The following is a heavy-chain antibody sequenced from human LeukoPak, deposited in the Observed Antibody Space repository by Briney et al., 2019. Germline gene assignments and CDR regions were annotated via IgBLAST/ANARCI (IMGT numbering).Heavy chain of an antibody. D-gene: IGHD3-16*01. V-gene: IGHV4-59*01. J-gene: IGHJ1*01. CDR1: GGSISSYY. CDR2: IYYSGST. Sequence: KPSETLSLTCTVSGGSISSYYWSWIRQPPGKGLEWIGYIYYSGSTNYNPSLKSRVTISVDTSKNQFSLKLSSVTAADTAVYYCARGSFGGEYFQHWGQGTLVTVSS. CDR3: ARGSFGGEYFQH.